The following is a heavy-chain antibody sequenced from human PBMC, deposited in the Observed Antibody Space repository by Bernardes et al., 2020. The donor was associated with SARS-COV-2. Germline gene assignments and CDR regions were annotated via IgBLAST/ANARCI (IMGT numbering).Heavy chain of an antibody. V-gene: IGHV3-23*01. CDR2: ISGDSGST. J-gene: IGHJ4*02. Sequence: GGSLRLSCAASGFTFSNCAMTWVRQAPGKGLEWVSTISGDSGSTDYAASLQGRFTISRDNSKNTLYLQMNSLGAEDTAVYYCAKAPRKYSGYDYLDYWGQGTLVTVSS. D-gene: IGHD5-12*01. CDR1: GFTFSNCA. CDR3: AKAPRKYSGYDYLDY.